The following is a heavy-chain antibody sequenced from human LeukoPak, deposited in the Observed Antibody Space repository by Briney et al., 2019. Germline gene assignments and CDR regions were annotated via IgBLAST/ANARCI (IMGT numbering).Heavy chain of an antibody. CDR3: ATMGYYYDSSGYYRY. CDR1: GFTFSSYW. D-gene: IGHD3-22*01. Sequence: TGGSLRLSCAASGFTFSSYWMSWVRQAPGKGLEWVANIKQDGSEKYYVDSVKGRSTISRDNAKNSLYLQMNSLRAEDTAVYYCATMGYYYDSSGYYRYWGQGTLVTVSS. J-gene: IGHJ4*02. V-gene: IGHV3-7*03. CDR2: IKQDGSEK.